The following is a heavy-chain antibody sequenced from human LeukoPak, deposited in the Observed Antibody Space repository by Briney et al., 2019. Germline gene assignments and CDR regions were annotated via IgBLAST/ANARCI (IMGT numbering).Heavy chain of an antibody. D-gene: IGHD2-2*01. V-gene: IGHV3-23*01. CDR1: GFTFKSYG. CDR3: AKVYCSSTSCPIDY. J-gene: IGHJ4*02. CDR2: ISGSGGST. Sequence: TGGSLRLSCAASGFTFKSYGMSWVRQAPGKGLEWVSAISGSGGSTYYADSVRGRFTISRDNSKNTLYLQMNSLRAEDTAVYYCAKVYCSSTSCPIDYWGQGTLDTVSS.